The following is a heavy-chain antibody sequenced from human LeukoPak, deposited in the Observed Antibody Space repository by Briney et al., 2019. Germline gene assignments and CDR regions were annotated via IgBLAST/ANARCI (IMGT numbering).Heavy chain of an antibody. D-gene: IGHD3-10*01. CDR2: IIVGSGQT. J-gene: IGHJ5*02. CDR1: GFTLINSA. CDR3: GAGDTLVRGVIIPFAP. Sequence: SVKVSCKASGFTLINSAVQWVRQARGQRLEWVGWIIVGSGQTRYAQKFQERVTITRDMSTSTAFLELSSLRSEDSAVYYCGAGDTLVRGVIIPFAPWGQGTLVTVSS. V-gene: IGHV1-58*01.